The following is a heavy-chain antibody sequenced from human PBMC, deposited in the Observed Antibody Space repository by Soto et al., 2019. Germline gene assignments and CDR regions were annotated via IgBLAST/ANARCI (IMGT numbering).Heavy chain of an antibody. CDR3: ARDQTPPRYCSATRCFGEYGMEV. Sequence: PXGSLRLSCVAAGFTLSSHCMHWVRQAPGKGLEWVAFIWYDGSNKYYADSVKGRFTISRDNSRNTLYVQMNSLTAEDTAVYYCARDQTPPRYCSATRCFGEYGMEVWGQGTTVTVSS. D-gene: IGHD2-2*01. CDR2: IWYDGSNK. CDR1: GFTLSSHC. J-gene: IGHJ6*02. V-gene: IGHV3-33*01.